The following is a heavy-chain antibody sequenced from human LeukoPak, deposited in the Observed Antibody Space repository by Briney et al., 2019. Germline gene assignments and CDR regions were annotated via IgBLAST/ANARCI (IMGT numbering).Heavy chain of an antibody. D-gene: IGHD1-26*01. CDR1: GGSIRSSSYY. CDR3: ARHRPEYSGNSFDY. CDR2: IYYSGST. V-gene: IGHV4-39*01. Sequence: SETLSLTCTVSGGSIRSSSYYWGLIRQPPGKGLEWIGSIYYSGSTYYNPSLKSRVTISIDTSKNQFSLKLSSVSAADTAVYYCARHRPEYSGNSFDYWGQGTLVTVSS. J-gene: IGHJ4*02.